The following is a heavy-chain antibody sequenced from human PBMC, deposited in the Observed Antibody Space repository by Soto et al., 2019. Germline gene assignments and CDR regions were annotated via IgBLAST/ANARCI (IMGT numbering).Heavy chain of an antibody. D-gene: IGHD5-18*01. Sequence: SETLSLPCTVSGGSISSGGYCWSWIRQPPGKGLEWIGYIYHSGSTYYNPSLKSRVTISVDRSKNQFSLKLSSVTAADTAVYYCARDPGYSYGYNWGQGTLVTVSS. V-gene: IGHV4-30-2*01. J-gene: IGHJ4*02. CDR1: GGSISSGGYC. CDR3: ARDPGYSYGYN. CDR2: IYHSGST.